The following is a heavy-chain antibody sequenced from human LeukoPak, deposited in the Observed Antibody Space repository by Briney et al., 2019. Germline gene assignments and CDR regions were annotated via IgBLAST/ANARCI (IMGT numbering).Heavy chain of an antibody. CDR2: IYYSGST. CDR1: GGSISSYY. V-gene: IGHV4-39*07. D-gene: IGHD2/OR15-2a*01. CDR3: ARFIGILRNYSPPHWFDP. Sequence: SETLSLTCTVSGGSISSYYWSWIRQPPGKGLEWIGSIYYSGSTYYNPSLKSRVTISVDTSKNQFSLKLSSVTAADTAVYYCARFIGILRNYSPPHWFDPWGQGTLVTVSS. J-gene: IGHJ5*02.